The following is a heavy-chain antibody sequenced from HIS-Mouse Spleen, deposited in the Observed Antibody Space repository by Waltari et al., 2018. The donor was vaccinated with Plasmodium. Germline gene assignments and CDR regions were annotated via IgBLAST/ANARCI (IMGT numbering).Heavy chain of an antibody. CDR3: ARDLAAAGHFDY. CDR2: INPNRVGT. V-gene: IGHV1-2*02. J-gene: IGHJ4*02. Sequence: QVQLVQSGAEVKKPGASVKVSCKASGYTFTGYYMHWVRQAPGQGLEWMGWINPNRVGTNDEQKFQGRVTMTRDTSISTAYMELSRLRSDDTAVYYCARDLAAAGHFDYWGQGTLVTVSS. CDR1: GYTFTGYY. D-gene: IGHD6-13*01.